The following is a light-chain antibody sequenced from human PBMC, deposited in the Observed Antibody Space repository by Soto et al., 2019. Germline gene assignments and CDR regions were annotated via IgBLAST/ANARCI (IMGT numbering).Light chain of an antibody. Sequence: QSVLTQPPSASGTPGQRVTISCSGSSSNILKNYVYWYQQVPGTAPKVLIYRNSERPSGVPDRFSGSKSGASASLAINGLRSEDEAEYYCVAWDDILSGRVFGGGTKVTVL. J-gene: IGLJ3*02. CDR1: SSNILKNY. CDR3: VAWDDILSGRV. V-gene: IGLV1-47*01. CDR2: RNS.